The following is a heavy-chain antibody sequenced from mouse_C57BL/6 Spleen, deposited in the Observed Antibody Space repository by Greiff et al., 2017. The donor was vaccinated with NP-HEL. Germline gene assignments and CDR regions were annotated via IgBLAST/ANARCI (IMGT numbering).Heavy chain of an antibody. CDR2: IYPGDGDT. V-gene: IGHV1-80*01. D-gene: IGHD1-1*01. J-gene: IGHJ2*01. Sequence: QVQLKQPGAELVKPGASVKISCKASGYAFSSYWMNWVKQRPGQGLEWIGQIYPGDGDTNYNGKFKGKATLTADKSSSTAYMQLSSLTSEDSAVYVCARQGTVVFDYWGQGTTLTVSS. CDR1: GYAFSSYW. CDR3: ARQGTVVFDY.